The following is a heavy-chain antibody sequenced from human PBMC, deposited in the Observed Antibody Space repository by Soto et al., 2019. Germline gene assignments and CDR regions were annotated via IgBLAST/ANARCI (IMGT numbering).Heavy chain of an antibody. D-gene: IGHD3-9*01. CDR3: TTVRDNTGYFDTTFPDN. Sequence: KSRGSLVLSCASSVFAFIDAWMNWVRQAPGKGLEWVGRIKSKIDTVTTDFAPLVRGRFTISRDDSKNTVYLQLNSLKTEDTAVYYCTTVRDNTGYFDTTFPDNWGQGTMVTVSS. CDR1: VFAFIDAW. J-gene: IGHJ4*02. CDR2: IKSKIDTVTT. V-gene: IGHV3-15*01.